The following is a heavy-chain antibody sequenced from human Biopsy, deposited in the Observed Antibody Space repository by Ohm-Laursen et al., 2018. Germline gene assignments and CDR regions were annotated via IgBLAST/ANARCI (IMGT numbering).Heavy chain of an antibody. D-gene: IGHD1-7*01. CDR2: MNPKSGDT. V-gene: IGHV1-8*01. J-gene: IGHJ3*02. CDR1: GYTFINYD. CDR3: ARGRLSGTRRALDI. Sequence: VASVKVSCKTSGYTFINYDIHWVRQASGQGLEWMGWMNPKSGDTGYAHKFQGRVTMARNASISTANMEMSSLRSEDTDVYYCARGRLSGTRRALDIWGQGTMVTVSS.